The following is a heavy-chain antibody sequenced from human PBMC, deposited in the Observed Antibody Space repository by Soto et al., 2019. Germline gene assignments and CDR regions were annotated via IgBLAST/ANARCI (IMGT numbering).Heavy chain of an antibody. D-gene: IGHD6-19*01. Sequence: QVQLQESGPGLVKPSETLSLTCTVSGGSISSYYWSWIRQPPGKGLEWIGYIYYSGSTNYNPSLKSRVTISVDTSKNQFSLKLSSVTAADTAVYYCAREVAVAGTDWYFDLWGRGTLVTVSS. CDR2: IYYSGST. CDR3: AREVAVAGTDWYFDL. J-gene: IGHJ2*01. CDR1: GGSISSYY. V-gene: IGHV4-59*01.